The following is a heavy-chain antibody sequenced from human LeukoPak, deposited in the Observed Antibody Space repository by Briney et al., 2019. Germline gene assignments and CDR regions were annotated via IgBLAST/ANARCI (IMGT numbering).Heavy chain of an antibody. D-gene: IGHD2-15*01. V-gene: IGHV1-24*01. CDR2: FDPEDGET. Sequence: GASVKVSCKLSGYTLTELSMHWVRQAPGKGLEWVGGFDPEDGETIYAQKFQGRVTMTEDTSTDTAYMELSSLRSEDTAVYYCAAGFDTGYCSGGSCGMFDYWGQGTLVTVPS. CDR3: AAGFDTGYCSGGSCGMFDY. CDR1: GYTLTELS. J-gene: IGHJ4*02.